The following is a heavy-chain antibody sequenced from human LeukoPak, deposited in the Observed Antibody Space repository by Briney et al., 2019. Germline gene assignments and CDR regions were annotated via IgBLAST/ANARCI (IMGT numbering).Heavy chain of an antibody. D-gene: IGHD6-13*01. CDR1: GGSISSYY. Sequence: SETLSLTCTVSGGSISSYYWSWIRQPPGKGLEWIGSIYYSGSTYYNPSLKSRVTISVDTSKNQFSLKLSSVTAADTAVYYCARDHSSSWRGNYYMDVWGKGTTVTVSS. CDR3: ARDHSSSWRGNYYMDV. CDR2: IYYSGST. J-gene: IGHJ6*03. V-gene: IGHV4-39*01.